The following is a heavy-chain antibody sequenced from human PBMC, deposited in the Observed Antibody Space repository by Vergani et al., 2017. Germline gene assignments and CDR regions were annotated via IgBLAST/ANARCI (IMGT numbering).Heavy chain of an antibody. CDR1: GGSFSGYY. J-gene: IGHJ4*02. Sequence: QVQLQQWGAGLLKPSETLSLTCAVYGGSFSGYYWSWIRQPPGKGLEWIGEINHSGSTNYNPSLKSRVTISVDTSKNQFSLKLSSVTAADTAVYYCARGPPYTMFGDTGSYYFDYWGQGTLVTVSS. CDR2: INHSGST. D-gene: IGHD3-3*01. CDR3: ARGPPYTMFGDTGSYYFDY. V-gene: IGHV4-34*01.